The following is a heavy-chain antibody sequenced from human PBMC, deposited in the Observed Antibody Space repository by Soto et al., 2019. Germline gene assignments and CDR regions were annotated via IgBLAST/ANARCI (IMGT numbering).Heavy chain of an antibody. D-gene: IGHD1-1*01. CDR1: CGSISSGSFC. J-gene: IGHJ3*02. CDR3: VRENGNWNNAFDI. V-gene: IGHV4-61*01. CDR2: IFYSGST. Sequence: PSETLSLTCNVSCGSISSGSFCWSWIRQPPGKGLEWIGYIFYSGSTKYNPSLKSRATILVDPSRRQFSLRLASVTAADTAVYYCVRENGNWNNAFDIWGQGTLVTVS.